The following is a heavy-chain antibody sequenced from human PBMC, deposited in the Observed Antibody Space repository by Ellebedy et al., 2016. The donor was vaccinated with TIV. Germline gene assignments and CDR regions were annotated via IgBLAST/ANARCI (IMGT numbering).Heavy chain of an antibody. Sequence: GESLKISCAASGFTFSSYAMHWVRQAPGKGLEWVTLIWHDGSQKYYADSLKDRFTISRDNSKNTLFLQMNSLRVEDTAVYYCARGVTGVTTSYYFDYWGRGTLVTVSS. V-gene: IGHV3-33*01. J-gene: IGHJ4*02. CDR1: GFTFSSYA. CDR2: IWHDGSQK. CDR3: ARGVTGVTTSYYFDY. D-gene: IGHD4-17*01.